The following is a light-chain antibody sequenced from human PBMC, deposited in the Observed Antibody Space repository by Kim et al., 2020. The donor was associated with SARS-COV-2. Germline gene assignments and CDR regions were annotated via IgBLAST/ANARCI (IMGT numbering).Light chain of an antibody. J-gene: IGKJ2*03. Sequence: EAASISCRSSQSLLHINGNHYFDWYLQKPGPSPQLLIYLGSNRASGVPDMFSGSGSGTDFTLKISRVEAEDVGVYYCMQAPQTLRSFGQGTKLQI. CDR1: QSLLHINGNHY. CDR2: LGS. V-gene: IGKV2-28*01. CDR3: MQAPQTLRS.